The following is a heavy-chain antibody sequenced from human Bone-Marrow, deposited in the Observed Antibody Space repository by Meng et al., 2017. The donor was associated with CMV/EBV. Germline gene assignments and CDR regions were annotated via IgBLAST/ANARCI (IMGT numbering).Heavy chain of an antibody. CDR1: GASISGSNYY. D-gene: IGHD6-13*01. CDR2: IYYSGST. J-gene: IGHJ6*02. V-gene: IGHV4-39*07. CDR3: ARGLIAIYSSSWYGAGYYGMDV. Sequence: SETLSLTCTVSGASISGSNYYWGWIRQPPGKGLEWIASIYYSGSTNYNPSLKSRVTISVDTSKNQFSLKLSSVTAADTAVYYCARGLIAIYSSSWYGAGYYGMDVWGQGTTVTVSS.